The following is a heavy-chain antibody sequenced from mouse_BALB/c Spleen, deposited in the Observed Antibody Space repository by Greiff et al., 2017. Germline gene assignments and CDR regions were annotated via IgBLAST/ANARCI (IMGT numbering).Heavy chain of an antibody. Sequence: ESGAELAKPGASVKMSCKASGYTFTSYWMHWVKQRPGQGLEWIGYINPSTGYTEYNQKFKDKATLTADKSSSTAYMQLSSLTSEDSAVYYCARDDEGYWGQGTTLTVSS. J-gene: IGHJ2*01. CDR2: INPSTGYT. D-gene: IGHD2-12*01. CDR3: ARDDEGY. CDR1: GYTFTSYW. V-gene: IGHV1-7*01.